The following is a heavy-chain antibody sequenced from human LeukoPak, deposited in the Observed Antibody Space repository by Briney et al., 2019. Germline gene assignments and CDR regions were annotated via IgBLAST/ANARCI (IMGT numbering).Heavy chain of an antibody. J-gene: IGHJ4*02. CDR2: ISGSGGST. D-gene: IGHD3-22*01. Sequence: GGSLRLSCAASGFTFSSYAMSWVRQAPGKGLEWVSAISGSGGSTYYADSVKGRFTISRDNSKNTLYLQMNSLRAEDTAVYYRANDWYYDSSGYLPFDYWGQGTLVTVSS. CDR3: ANDWYYDSSGYLPFDY. CDR1: GFTFSSYA. V-gene: IGHV3-23*01.